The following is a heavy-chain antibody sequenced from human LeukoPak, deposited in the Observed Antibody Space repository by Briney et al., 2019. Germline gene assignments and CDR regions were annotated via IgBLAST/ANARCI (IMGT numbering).Heavy chain of an antibody. CDR3: ARHPMAKNYYYYYGMDV. CDR2: IYYSGST. Sequence: SEILSLTCTVSGGSISSYYWSWIRQPPGKGLEWIGYIYYSGSTNYNPSLKSRVTISVDTSKNQFSLKLSSVTAADTAVYYCARHPMAKNYYYYYGMDVWGQGTTVTVSS. V-gene: IGHV4-59*08. D-gene: IGHD5-24*01. J-gene: IGHJ6*02. CDR1: GGSISSYY.